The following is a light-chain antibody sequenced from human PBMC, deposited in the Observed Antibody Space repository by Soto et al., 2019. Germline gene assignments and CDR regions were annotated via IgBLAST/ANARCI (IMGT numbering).Light chain of an antibody. CDR2: EVS. CDR3: SSYTTGSTLGV. CDR1: SSDIGGYNY. J-gene: IGLJ3*02. V-gene: IGLV2-14*01. Sequence: QSVLTQPASVSGSPGQSITISCTGTSSDIGGYNYVSWYQQHPGKAPKLVIYEVSNRPSGISNRFSGSKSGNTASLTISGLQAEEEADYYCSSYTTGSTLGVFGGGTKLTVL.